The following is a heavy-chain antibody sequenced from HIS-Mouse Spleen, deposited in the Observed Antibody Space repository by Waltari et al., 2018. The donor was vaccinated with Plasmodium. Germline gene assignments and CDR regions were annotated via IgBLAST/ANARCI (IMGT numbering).Heavy chain of an antibody. CDR2: TKQDGSEK. CDR3: ASSWYWYFDL. Sequence: EVQLVESGGGLVQPGGSLRLSCAASGFTFSSYWMSWVRQAPGKGLEWVAKTKQDGSEKYYVDSVKGRFTIARDNAKNSLYLQMNSLRAEDTAVYYCASSWYWYFDLWGRGTLVTVSS. V-gene: IGHV3-7*01. J-gene: IGHJ2*01. CDR1: GFTFSSYW. D-gene: IGHD6-13*01.